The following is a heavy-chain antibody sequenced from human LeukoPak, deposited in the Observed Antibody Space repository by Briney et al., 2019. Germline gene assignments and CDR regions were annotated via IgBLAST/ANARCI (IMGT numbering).Heavy chain of an antibody. V-gene: IGHV4-61*02. CDR2: IYTSGST. J-gene: IGHJ5*02. CDR3: ARDRLYDILGWFDP. D-gene: IGHD3-9*01. CDR1: GGSISSGSYY. Sequence: SETLSLTCTVSGGSISSGSYYWSWIRQPAGKGLEYIGRIYTSGSTNYNPSLKSRVTMSVDTSKNQFSLKLSSVTAADTAVYYCARDRLYDILGWFDPWGQGTLVTVSS.